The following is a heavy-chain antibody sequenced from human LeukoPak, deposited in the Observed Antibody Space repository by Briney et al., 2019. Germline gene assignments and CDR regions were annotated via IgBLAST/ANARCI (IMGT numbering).Heavy chain of an antibody. D-gene: IGHD3-3*01. J-gene: IGHJ4*02. CDR2: IIPIFGTA. V-gene: IGHV1-69*13. CDR1: GGTFSSYA. Sequence: ASVKVSCKASGGTFSSYAISWVRQAPGQGLEWMGGIIPIFGTANYAQKFQGRVTITADESTSTAYMELSSLRSEDTAVYYCARARPINYDFWSGYPFDYWGQGTLVTVSS. CDR3: ARARPINYDFWSGYPFDY.